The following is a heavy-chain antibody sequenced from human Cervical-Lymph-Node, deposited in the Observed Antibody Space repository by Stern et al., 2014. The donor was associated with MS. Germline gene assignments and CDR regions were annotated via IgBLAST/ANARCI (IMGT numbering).Heavy chain of an antibody. V-gene: IGHV1-2*02. CDR3: AETRYPGEAFDI. CDR1: GYTFTGYY. Sequence: VQLVESGAEVMKPGASVKVSCEATGYTFTGYYMHWVRQAPGQGLAWIGWITPDSGGTNYSQKFQGRVIMTRDTSISTAYMELSRLRSDDTAVYFCAETRYPGEAFDIWGQGTMVTVSS. D-gene: IGHD3-9*01. J-gene: IGHJ3*02. CDR2: ITPDSGGT.